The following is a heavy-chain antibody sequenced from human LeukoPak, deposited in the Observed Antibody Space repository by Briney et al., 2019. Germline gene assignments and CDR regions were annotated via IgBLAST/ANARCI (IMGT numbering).Heavy chain of an antibody. D-gene: IGHD1-26*01. CDR1: GFTFGSYA. CDR3: AKGYGWEASYYYYYMDV. V-gene: IGHV3-23*01. CDR2: ISGSGNKT. Sequence: GGSLRLSCAASGFTFGSYAMTWVRQAPGKRLEWVAAISGSGNKTYYADSVKGRFTISRDNSKNTLYLRMNSLRAEDTAVYYCAKGYGWEASYYYYYMDVWGKGTTVTISS. J-gene: IGHJ6*03.